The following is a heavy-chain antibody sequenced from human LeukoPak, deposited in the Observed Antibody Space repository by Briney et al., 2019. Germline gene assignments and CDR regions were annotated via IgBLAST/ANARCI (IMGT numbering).Heavy chain of an antibody. V-gene: IGHV4-4*02. CDR3: TRGGSAPYALDI. Sequence: PSGTLSLTCAVSGAAITTDNWWTWVRQPPGKGLEWIGEIFHSGSTNSNPSLRSRVTISVDTSKKQFSLKLTSVTAADTAVYYCTRGGSAPYALDIWGQGTIVTVSS. CDR2: IFHSGST. J-gene: IGHJ3*02. CDR1: GAAITTDNW.